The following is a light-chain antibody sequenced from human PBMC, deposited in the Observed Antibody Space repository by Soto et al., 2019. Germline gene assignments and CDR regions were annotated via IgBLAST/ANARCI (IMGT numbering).Light chain of an antibody. V-gene: IGLV1-51*01. CDR1: SSNVGNNY. CDR2: DNN. J-gene: IGLJ3*02. Sequence: QSVLTQPPSVSAAPGQKVPISCSGSSSNVGNNYVAWYQQLPGTAPKLLIYDNNKRPSGITDRFSGSKSATSATLGITGLQTGDEADYYCGTWDSSLSVVVFGGGTKLTVL. CDR3: GTWDSSLSVVV.